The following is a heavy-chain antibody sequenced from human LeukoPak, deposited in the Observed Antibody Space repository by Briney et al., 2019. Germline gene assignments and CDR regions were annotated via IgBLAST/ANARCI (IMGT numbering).Heavy chain of an antibody. CDR3: AKDTHVVSSSDFDY. J-gene: IGHJ4*02. Sequence: GGSLRLSCAASGFTFDDYAMHWVRHAPGKGLEWVSGISWNSGSIGYADSVKGRFTISRDNAKNSLYLQMNSLRAEDTALYYCAKDTHVVSSSDFDYWGQGTLVTVSS. D-gene: IGHD6-6*01. CDR2: ISWNSGSI. CDR1: GFTFDDYA. V-gene: IGHV3-9*01.